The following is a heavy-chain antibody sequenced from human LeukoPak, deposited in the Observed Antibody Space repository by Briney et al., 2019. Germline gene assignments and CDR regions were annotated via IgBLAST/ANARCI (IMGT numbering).Heavy chain of an antibody. Sequence: SQTLSLTCTVSGGSISSGSYYWSWIRQPAGKGLEWIGRIYTSGSTNYNPSLKSRVTISVDTSKNQFSLKLSSVTAADTAVYYRARDPFSDGYNYSGYWGQGTLVTVSS. J-gene: IGHJ4*02. D-gene: IGHD5-24*01. CDR2: IYTSGST. CDR1: GGSISSGSYY. V-gene: IGHV4-61*02. CDR3: ARDPFSDGYNYSGY.